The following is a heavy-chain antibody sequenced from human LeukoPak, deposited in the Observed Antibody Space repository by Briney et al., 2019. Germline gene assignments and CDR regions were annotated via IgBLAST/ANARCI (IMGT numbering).Heavy chain of an antibody. V-gene: IGHV3-15*01. Sequence: GGSLRLSCAASGFTFSNAWMSWVRQAPGKGLEWVGRIKTKTDGGTTDYAAPVKGRFTISRDDSKNTVYLQMNSLKTEDTAVYYCTTHSITMIVVVVWGQGTLVTVSS. J-gene: IGHJ4*02. CDR2: IKTKTDGGTT. D-gene: IGHD3-22*01. CDR1: GFTFSNAW. CDR3: TTHSITMIVVVV.